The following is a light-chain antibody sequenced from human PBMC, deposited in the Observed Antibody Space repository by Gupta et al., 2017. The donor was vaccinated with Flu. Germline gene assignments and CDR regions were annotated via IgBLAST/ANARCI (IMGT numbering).Light chain of an antibody. Sequence: QSALTQPRSVSGSPGQSVTISCTGTNSDVGGDTYVSWYQHLPGKAPKVLIYDVTNRPSGVPDRFSGSKSGNTASLTISGLQAEDDADYYCCSYGGSYDVLFGGGTKLTVL. CDR3: CSYGGSYDVL. CDR1: NSDVGGDTY. CDR2: DVT. J-gene: IGLJ2*01. V-gene: IGLV2-11*01.